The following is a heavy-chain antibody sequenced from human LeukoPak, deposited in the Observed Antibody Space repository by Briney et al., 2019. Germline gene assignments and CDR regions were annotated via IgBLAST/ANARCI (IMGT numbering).Heavy chain of an antibody. D-gene: IGHD4-17*01. J-gene: IGHJ4*02. CDR3: AKGYGDSFDY. V-gene: IGHV3-23*01. CDR1: EFTFSSYA. CDR2: MSRSGGST. Sequence: EAGGSLRLSCAASEFTFSSYAMSWVHQAPGMGLEWVSAMSRSGGSTYYADSVKGRFTISRDNSKNTLYLQMNSLRVEDTAVYYCAKGYGDSFDYWGQGTLVTVSS.